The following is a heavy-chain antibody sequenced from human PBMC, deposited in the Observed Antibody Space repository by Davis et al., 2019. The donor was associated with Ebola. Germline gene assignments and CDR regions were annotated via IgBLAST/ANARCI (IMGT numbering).Heavy chain of an antibody. CDR1: GFSFHNFG. CDR3: AKGGNWNVGSNLGFDN. J-gene: IGHJ4*02. V-gene: IGHV3-30*18. D-gene: IGHD1-1*01. CDR2: LSHEGTSK. Sequence: PGGSLRLSCAASGFSFHNFGMHWVRQAPGKGLEWVGGLSHEGTSKYYEDSVKGRVTISRDNSRSTLYLQMNSLRTEDTAVYYCAKGGNWNVGSNLGFDNWGQGTLVTVSS.